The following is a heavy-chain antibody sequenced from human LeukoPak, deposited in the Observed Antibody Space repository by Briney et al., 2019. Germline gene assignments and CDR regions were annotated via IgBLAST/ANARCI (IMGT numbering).Heavy chain of an antibody. V-gene: IGHV3-23*01. Sequence: GGSLRLSCAASGFTFSTYAMSWVRQAPGKGLEWVSTISGSGGSTYYADSVKGRFTISRDNSKNTLYMQMNSLGAEDTAVYYCANLVTISGGYWGQGTLVTVSS. D-gene: IGHD3-9*01. J-gene: IGHJ4*02. CDR2: ISGSGGST. CDR3: ANLVTISGGY. CDR1: GFTFSTYA.